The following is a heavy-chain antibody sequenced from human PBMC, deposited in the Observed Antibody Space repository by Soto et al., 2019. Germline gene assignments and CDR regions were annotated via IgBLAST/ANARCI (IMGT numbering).Heavy chain of an antibody. Sequence: QPGGSLRFSCAASGFTFDEYAMHWVRQPPGKGLEWVSLISWDGSNRYYADSVQGRFTISRDNSKYSLYLEMNSLRPEDTALYYCAKDISRGPTKNYDFWSGPDYWGQGTLVTVSS. V-gene: IGHV3-43D*04. CDR3: AKDISRGPTKNYDFWSGPDY. CDR1: GFTFDEYA. J-gene: IGHJ4*02. CDR2: ISWDGSNR. D-gene: IGHD3-3*01.